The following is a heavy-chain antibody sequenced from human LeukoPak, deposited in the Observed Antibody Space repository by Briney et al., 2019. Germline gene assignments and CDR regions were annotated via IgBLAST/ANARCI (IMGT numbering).Heavy chain of an antibody. D-gene: IGHD3/OR15-3a*01. CDR3: ARDRGTGFDP. CDR2: ISSSSSYI. CDR1: GFTFSSYS. Sequence: KPGGSLRLSCAASGFTFSSYSMNWVRQAPGKGLEWVSSISSSSSYIYYADSVKGRFTFSRDNAKNSLYLQMNSLRAEDTAVYYCARDRGTGFDPWGQGTLVTVSS. J-gene: IGHJ5*02. V-gene: IGHV3-21*01.